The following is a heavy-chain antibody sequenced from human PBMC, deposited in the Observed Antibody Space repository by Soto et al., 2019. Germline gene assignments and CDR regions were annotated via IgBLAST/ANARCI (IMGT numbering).Heavy chain of an antibody. Sequence: GGSLRLSCAASGFTFSSYSMNWVRQAPGKGLEWVSYISSSTIYYADSVKGRFTISRDNAKNSLYLQMNSLRAEDTAVYYCARGAYYYDSSGLSYWGQGTLVTVSS. D-gene: IGHD3-22*01. J-gene: IGHJ4*02. CDR2: ISSSTI. V-gene: IGHV3-48*01. CDR1: GFTFSSYS. CDR3: ARGAYYYDSSGLSY.